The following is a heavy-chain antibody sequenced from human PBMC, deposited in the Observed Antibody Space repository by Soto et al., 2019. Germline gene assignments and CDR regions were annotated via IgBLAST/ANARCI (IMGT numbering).Heavy chain of an antibody. J-gene: IGHJ6*02. D-gene: IGHD3-3*01. CDR1: GGSISSGGYY. Sequence: PSETLSLTCTVSGGSISSGGYYWSWIRQHPGKGLEWFGYIYYSGSTYYNPSLKSRVTISVDTSKNQFSLKLSTVTAADTAVYYCASLAHAARFLEWLYPRYGMDVWGQGTTVTVSS. CDR3: ASLAHAARFLEWLYPRYGMDV. V-gene: IGHV4-31*03. CDR2: IYYSGST.